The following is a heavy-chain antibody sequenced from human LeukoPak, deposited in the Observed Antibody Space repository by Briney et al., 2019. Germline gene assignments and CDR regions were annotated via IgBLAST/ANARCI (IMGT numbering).Heavy chain of an antibody. J-gene: IGHJ4*02. D-gene: IGHD5-18*01. CDR3: ARDRGGYSYGSFDY. V-gene: IGHV3-66*01. CDR2: IYSGGST. Sequence: GGSLRLSCAASGFTVSSNYMSWVRQAPGKGLEWVSVIYSGGSTYYADSVKGRFTISRDNSKNTLYLQVNSLRAEDTAVYYCARDRGGYSYGSFDYWGQGTLVTVSS. CDR1: GFTVSSNY.